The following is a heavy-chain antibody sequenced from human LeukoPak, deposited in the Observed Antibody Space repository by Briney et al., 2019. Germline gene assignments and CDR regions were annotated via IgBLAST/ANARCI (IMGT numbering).Heavy chain of an antibody. CDR1: GYTFTSYG. V-gene: IGHV1-18*01. CDR3: ARAGGFYYDTSRYPADN. CDR2: ISAYNGNT. J-gene: IGHJ4*02. D-gene: IGHD3-22*01. Sequence: ASVKVSCKASGYTFTSYGISWVRQAPGQGLEWMGWISAYNGNTNYAQKFQGRVTMTRDTSISTAYLELSRLRSDDTAVYYCARAGGFYYDTSRYPADNWGQGTLVTVS.